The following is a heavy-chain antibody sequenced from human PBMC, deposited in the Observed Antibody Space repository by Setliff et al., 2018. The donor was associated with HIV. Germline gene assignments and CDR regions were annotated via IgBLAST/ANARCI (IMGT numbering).Heavy chain of an antibody. CDR2: IIPIFGTA. CDR3: ARRPAGAVAGGYGMDV. Sequence: SVKVSCKASGGTFSSYAISWVRQAPGQGLEWMGGIIPIFGTANYAQKFQGRVTITTDESTITAYMELSSLRSEDTAVYYCARRPAGAVAGGYGMDVWGQGTTVTVSS. CDR1: GGTFSSYA. J-gene: IGHJ6*02. D-gene: IGHD6-19*01. V-gene: IGHV1-69*05.